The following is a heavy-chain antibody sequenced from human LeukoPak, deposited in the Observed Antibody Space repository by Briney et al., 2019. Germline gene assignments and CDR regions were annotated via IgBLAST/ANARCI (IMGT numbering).Heavy chain of an antibody. D-gene: IGHD3-22*01. J-gene: IGHJ4*02. CDR1: GGSISSSSYY. Sequence: PSETLSLTCTVSGGSISSSSYYRGWIRQPPGKGLEWIGEIYHSGTTNYNPSLKSRVTISVDKSKNQFSLKLSSVTAADTAVYYCARGSGYYYRLDYWGQGTLVTVSS. V-gene: IGHV4-39*07. CDR3: ARGSGYYYRLDY. CDR2: IYHSGTT.